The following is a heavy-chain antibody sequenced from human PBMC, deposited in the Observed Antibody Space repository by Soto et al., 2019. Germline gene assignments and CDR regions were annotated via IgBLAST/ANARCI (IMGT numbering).Heavy chain of an antibody. J-gene: IGHJ5*02. CDR2: IYHSGST. CDR3: ARVFHPVLHIVVVTALLGGFDP. Sequence: PSETLSLTCAVSGGSISSGGYSWSWIRQPPGKGLEWIGYIYHSGSTYYNPSLKSRVTISVDRSKNQFSLKLSSVTAADTAVYYCARVFHPVLHIVVVTALLGGFDPWGQGTLVTVSS. CDR1: GGSISSGGYS. D-gene: IGHD2-21*02. V-gene: IGHV4-30-2*01.